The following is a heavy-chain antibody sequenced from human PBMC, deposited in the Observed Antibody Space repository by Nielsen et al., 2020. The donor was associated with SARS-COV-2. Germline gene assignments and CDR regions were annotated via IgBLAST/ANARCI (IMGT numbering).Heavy chain of an antibody. Sequence: GESLKISCAASGFTFSTYGIHWVRQAPGKGLEWVATISYDGSDEHYADSVKGRVIISRDNSKNTLHLQMNSLRAEDTALYFCAKDFHGSVADFFGNWGQGTLVTVSS. V-gene: IGHV3-30*18. CDR1: GFTFSTYG. CDR2: ISYDGSDE. J-gene: IGHJ4*02. CDR3: AKDFHGSVADFFGN. D-gene: IGHD2-2*03.